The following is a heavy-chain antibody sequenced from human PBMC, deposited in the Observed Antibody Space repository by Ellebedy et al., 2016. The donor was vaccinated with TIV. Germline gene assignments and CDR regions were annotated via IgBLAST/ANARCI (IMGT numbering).Heavy chain of an antibody. D-gene: IGHD3-22*01. V-gene: IGHV3-30*02. CDR2: IRYDGCNK. CDR3: AKAGAYYYDSSGYHY. Sequence: PGGSLRLSCTASGFTFNTYGMHWVRRAPGKGLEWMAFIRYDGCNKYYADSVKGRFTISRDNFNNALYLQMNSLRAEDTTVYYCAKAGAYYYDSSGYHYWGQGTLVTVSS. J-gene: IGHJ4*02. CDR1: GFTFNTYG.